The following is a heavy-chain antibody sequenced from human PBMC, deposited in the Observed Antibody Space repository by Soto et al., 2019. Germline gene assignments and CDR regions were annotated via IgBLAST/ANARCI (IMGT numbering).Heavy chain of an antibody. CDR2: ISGSGGST. V-gene: IGHV3-23*01. J-gene: IGHJ6*02. Sequence: VGFLRICWAPSGFPFRGYGMSLVRQAPGKGLEWVSAISGSGGSTYYADSVKGRFTISRDNSKNTLYLQMNSLRAEDTAVYYCAKDLSGMDVWGQGTKVTVSS. CDR1: GFPFRGYG. CDR3: AKDLSGMDV.